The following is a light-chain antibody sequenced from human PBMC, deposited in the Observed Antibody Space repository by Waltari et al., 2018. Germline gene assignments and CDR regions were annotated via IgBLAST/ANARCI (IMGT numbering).Light chain of an antibody. V-gene: IGLV1-47*01. Sequence: QSVLTQPPSASGTPGQRVTIPCSGSSFNIGSNSVHGYQHPPGTAPKLLMYGNNPRPSGVPDRFSGSKSGTSASLAISGLRSEDEAIYYCATWDDSLGGLWVFGGGTKVTVL. CDR2: GNN. CDR3: ATWDDSLGGLWV. CDR1: SFNIGSNS. J-gene: IGLJ3*02.